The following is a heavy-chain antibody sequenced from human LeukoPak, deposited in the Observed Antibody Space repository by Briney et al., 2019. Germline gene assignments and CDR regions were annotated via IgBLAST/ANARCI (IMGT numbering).Heavy chain of an antibody. J-gene: IGHJ4*02. CDR1: GYTFTSYD. CDR3: ARGSMVREPLMVDY. Sequence: GASVKVSCKASGYTFTSYDINWVRQATGQGLEWMGWMNPNSGNTGYAQKFQGRVTMTRNTSISTAYMELSSLRSEDTAVYYCARGSMVREPLMVDYWGQGTLVTVSS. CDR2: MNPNSGNT. V-gene: IGHV1-8*01. D-gene: IGHD3-10*01.